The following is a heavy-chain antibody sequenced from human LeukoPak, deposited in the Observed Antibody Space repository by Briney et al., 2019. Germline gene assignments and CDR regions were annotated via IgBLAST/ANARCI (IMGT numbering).Heavy chain of an antibody. V-gene: IGHV4-39*01. CDR1: GGSISSYY. CDR3: AGGFGEWELYYFDY. CDR2: IYYSGST. J-gene: IGHJ4*02. Sequence: SETLSLTCTVSGGSISSYYWGWIRQPPGKGLEWIGSIYYSGSTYYNPSLKSRVTISVDTSKNQFSLKLSSVTAADTAVYYCAGGFGEWELYYFDYWGQGTLVTVSS. D-gene: IGHD1-26*01.